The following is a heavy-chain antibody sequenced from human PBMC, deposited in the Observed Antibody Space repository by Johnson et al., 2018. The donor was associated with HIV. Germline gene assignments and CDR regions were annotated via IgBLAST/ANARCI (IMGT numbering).Heavy chain of an antibody. CDR2: IKSKTDGGTT. CDR3: TTAIPRSTKVMTTPDAFDI. J-gene: IGHJ3*02. CDR1: GFTFSNAW. Sequence: MQLVESGGGLVKPGGSLRLSCAASGFTFSNAWMSWVRQAPGKGLEWVGRIKSKTDGGTTDYAAPVKGRFTISRDDSKNTLYMQMNSLKTEDTAVYYCTTAIPRSTKVMTTPDAFDIWGQGTMVTVSS. D-gene: IGHD4-17*01. V-gene: IGHV3-15*01.